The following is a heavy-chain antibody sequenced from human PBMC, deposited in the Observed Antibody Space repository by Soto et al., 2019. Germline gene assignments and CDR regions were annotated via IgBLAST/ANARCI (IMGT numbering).Heavy chain of an antibody. Sequence: VQFVESGGGLIQPGGSLRLSCAASGFTVSNNHMTWVRQAAGKGLELVSFVHGGGSTSYADSVKGRFTISRDNSKNTLHLQIDSLRAEDTAIYYCAGRLTTAAGLDYWGRGTLVTVSS. CDR1: GFTVSNNH. D-gene: IGHD3-16*01. CDR2: VHGGGST. CDR3: AGRLTTAAGLDY. J-gene: IGHJ4*02. V-gene: IGHV3-53*01.